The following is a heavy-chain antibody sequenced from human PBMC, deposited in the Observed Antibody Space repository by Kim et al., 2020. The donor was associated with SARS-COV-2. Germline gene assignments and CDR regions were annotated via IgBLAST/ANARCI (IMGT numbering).Heavy chain of an antibody. V-gene: IGHV3-74*01. Sequence: GGSLRLSCAASGFTFSRYWMHWVRQAPGKGLVWVSRINSDASSTSYADSVKGRFTISRDNAKNTLYLQMNSLRAEDTAVYYCARGYYDSSGYSQTPFDYWGQGTLVNVSS. CDR2: INSDASST. D-gene: IGHD3-22*01. J-gene: IGHJ4*02. CDR3: ARGYYDSSGYSQTPFDY. CDR1: GFTFSRYW.